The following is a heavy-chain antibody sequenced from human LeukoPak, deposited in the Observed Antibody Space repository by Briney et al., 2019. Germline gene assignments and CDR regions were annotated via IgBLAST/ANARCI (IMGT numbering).Heavy chain of an antibody. J-gene: IGHJ4*02. CDR3: ARDSDGWWHFDY. Sequence: GGSLRLSCAASGFTFSDYYMSWIRQAPGKGLEWVSSISSSGTTIYYADSVKGRFTISRGNAKNSLYLQMNSLRAEDTAVYYCARDSDGWWHFDYWGQGTLVTVSS. CDR1: GFTFSDYY. CDR2: ISSSGTTI. V-gene: IGHV3-11*04. D-gene: IGHD2-15*01.